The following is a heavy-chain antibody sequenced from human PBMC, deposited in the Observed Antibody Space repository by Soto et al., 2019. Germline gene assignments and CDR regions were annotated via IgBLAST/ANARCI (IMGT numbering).Heavy chain of an antibody. CDR1: GGSISSSSYY. J-gene: IGHJ6*03. CDR3: ARGRNVVVPAAVYYYYYMDV. V-gene: IGHV4-39*01. Sequence: SETLSLTCTVSGGSISSSSYYWGWIRQPPGKGLEWIGSIYYSGSTYYNPSLKSRVTISVDTSKNQFSLKLSSVTAADTAVYYCARGRNVVVPAAVYYYYYMDVWGKGTTVTVSS. D-gene: IGHD2-2*01. CDR2: IYYSGST.